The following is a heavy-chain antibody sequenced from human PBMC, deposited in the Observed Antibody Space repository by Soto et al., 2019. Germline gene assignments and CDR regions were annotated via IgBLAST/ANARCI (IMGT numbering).Heavy chain of an antibody. CDR2: IANDGST. D-gene: IGHD4-4*01. J-gene: IGHJ4*02. CDR3: GTVFEH. CDR1: GFMLSNNW. V-gene: IGHV3-74*01. Sequence: EVQLVESGGGLVQPGGSLRLSCAASGFMLSNNWMHWVRQAPGKGLVWVSRIANDGSTSYPDPVKGRFTISSDSAKNTLYLQMNSLRAEDTAVYYCGTVFEHWGRGTLVTVSS.